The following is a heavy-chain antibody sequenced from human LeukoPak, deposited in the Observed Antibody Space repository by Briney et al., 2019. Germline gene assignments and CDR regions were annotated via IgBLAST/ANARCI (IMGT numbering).Heavy chain of an antibody. CDR2: ISWNSGSI. V-gene: IGHV3-9*01. Sequence: GGSLRLSCAASGFTFDDYAMHWVRQAPGKGLEWVSGISWNSGSIGYADSVKGRFTISRDNAKNSLYLQMNSLRAEDTALYYCAKGGLRYGSRSYYPDYWGQGTLVTVSS. J-gene: IGHJ4*02. D-gene: IGHD3-10*01. CDR1: GFTFDDYA. CDR3: AKGGLRYGSRSYYPDY.